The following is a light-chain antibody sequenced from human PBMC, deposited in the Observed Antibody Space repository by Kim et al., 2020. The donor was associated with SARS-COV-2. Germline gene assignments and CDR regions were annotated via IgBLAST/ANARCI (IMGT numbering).Light chain of an antibody. Sequence: QSVLTQPPSVSVAPGQKVTISCSGSSSNIGSHHVSWYQQVPGTAPKLLIYDNNKRPSGIPDRFSGSKSGTSATLGITGPQTGDEADYYCGTWDTSLNAGVFGGGTQLTAL. J-gene: IGLJ3*02. V-gene: IGLV1-51*01. CDR3: GTWDTSLNAGV. CDR1: SSNIGSHH. CDR2: DNN.